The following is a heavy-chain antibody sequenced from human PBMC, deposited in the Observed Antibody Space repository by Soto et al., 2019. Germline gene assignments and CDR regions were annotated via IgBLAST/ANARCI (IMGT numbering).Heavy chain of an antibody. CDR1: GGSLSNYY. D-gene: IGHD4-17*01. CDR3: VSQRTTVPTQAYFDY. V-gene: IGHV4-34*01. CDR2: IYHSGST. Sequence: PSETLSLTCAVSGGSLSNYYWSWIRQPPGKGLEWIGEIYHSGSTNYNPSVKSRVTISVDTSKNRFSLSLNSVTASDTAVYFCVSQRTTVPTQAYFDYWGPGALVTVSS. J-gene: IGHJ4*02.